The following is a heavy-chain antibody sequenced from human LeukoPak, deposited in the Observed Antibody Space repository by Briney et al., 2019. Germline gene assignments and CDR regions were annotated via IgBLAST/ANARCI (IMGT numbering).Heavy chain of an antibody. D-gene: IGHD3-22*01. CDR2: IIPIFGTA. CDR3: ARDHLAYYDSSGYCPFDY. V-gene: IGHV1-69*13. J-gene: IGHJ4*02. CDR1: GGTFSSYA. Sequence: SVKVSCKASGGTFSSYAISWVRQTPGQGLEWMGGIIPIFGTANYAQKFQGRVTITADESTSTAYMELSSLRSEDTAVYYCARDHLAYYDSSGYCPFDYWGQGTLVTVSS.